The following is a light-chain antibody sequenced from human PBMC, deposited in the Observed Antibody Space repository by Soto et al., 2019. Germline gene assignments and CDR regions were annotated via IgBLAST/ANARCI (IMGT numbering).Light chain of an antibody. CDR1: QSISSW. CDR3: QQYNSYSWT. CDR2: DAS. V-gene: IGKV1-5*01. Sequence: EIQWPRLPSTLFASVGDRVTFPCRASQSISSWLAWYQHKPGKAPKLLIYDASSLESGVPSRFSGSGSGTEFTLTISSLQPDDFATYYCQQYNSYSWTFGQGTKV. J-gene: IGKJ1*01.